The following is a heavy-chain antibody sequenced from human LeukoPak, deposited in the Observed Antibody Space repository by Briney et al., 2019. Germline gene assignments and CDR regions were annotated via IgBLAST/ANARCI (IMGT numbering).Heavy chain of an antibody. Sequence: GGSLRLSCAASEFTLSINYMRCVRHAPGKGREWVSVLYSGGRAYYTTSVNGRFTISRDNSKNTMYLQMNSLRGEDTDICDCAGHTELDYWGQGTLVTVSS. V-gene: IGHV3-66*04. CDR1: EFTLSINY. CDR3: AGHTELDY. CDR2: LYSGGRA. J-gene: IGHJ4*02. D-gene: IGHD1-26*01.